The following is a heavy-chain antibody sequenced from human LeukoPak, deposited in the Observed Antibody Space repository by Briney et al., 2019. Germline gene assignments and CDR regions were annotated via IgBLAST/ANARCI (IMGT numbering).Heavy chain of an antibody. CDR2: IYYSGAA. D-gene: IGHD3-16*01. CDR3: ARGGIWGSYGYTHWFDP. V-gene: IGHV4-59*01. CDR1: GGSISSYY. J-gene: IGHJ5*02. Sequence: PSETLSLTCTVSGGSISSYYWSWIRQPPGKGLEWIGYIYYSGAANYNSSLKSRVTISVDTSKNQFSLKLSSLTAADTAVYYCARGGIWGSYGYTHWFDPWGQGTLVTVSS.